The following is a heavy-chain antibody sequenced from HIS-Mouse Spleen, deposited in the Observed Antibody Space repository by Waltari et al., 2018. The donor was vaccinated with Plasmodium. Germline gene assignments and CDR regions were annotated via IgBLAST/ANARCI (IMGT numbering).Heavy chain of an antibody. D-gene: IGHD6-13*01. V-gene: IGHV4-31*03. CDR1: GGSISSGGYY. Sequence: QVQLQESGPGLVKPSQTLSLTCTVSGGSISSGGYYWSWIRKHPGKGLEWIGYIYYSGSTYYNPSLKSRVTISGDTSKNQFSLKLSSVTAADTAVYYCARSIAATVTFYFDYWGQGTLVTVSS. J-gene: IGHJ4*02. CDR2: IYYSGST. CDR3: ARSIAATVTFYFDY.